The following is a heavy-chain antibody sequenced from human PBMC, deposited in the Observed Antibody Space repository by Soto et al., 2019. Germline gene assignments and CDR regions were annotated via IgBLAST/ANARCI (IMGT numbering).Heavy chain of an antibody. CDR1: GFSISSYY. CDR2: IYYSGST. D-gene: IGHD3-3*01. CDR3: ARFESPSTYDFWSGLPRNWFDP. Sequence: SETLSLTCTVSGFSISSYYLSWIRQPPGKGLEWIGYIYYSGSTNYNPSLKSRVTISVDTSKNQFSLKLSSVTAADTAVYYCARFESPSTYDFWSGLPRNWFDPWGQGTLVTVSS. V-gene: IGHV4-59*01. J-gene: IGHJ5*02.